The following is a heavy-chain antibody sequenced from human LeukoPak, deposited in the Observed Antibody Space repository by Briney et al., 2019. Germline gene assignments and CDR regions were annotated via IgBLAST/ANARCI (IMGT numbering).Heavy chain of an antibody. J-gene: IGHJ4*02. CDR1: GFNFGDYA. CDR3: TRTPTGYCSSISCYADY. V-gene: IGHV3-49*05. Sequence: KSGGSLRLSCTASGFNFGDYAMSWFRQAPGKGLEWVGFIRNKAYGGTTEYAASVKGRFTISRDDSKSIAYLQMNSLKTEDTAMYYCTRTPTGYCSSISCYADYWGQGTLVTVSS. CDR2: IRNKAYGGTT. D-gene: IGHD2-2*01.